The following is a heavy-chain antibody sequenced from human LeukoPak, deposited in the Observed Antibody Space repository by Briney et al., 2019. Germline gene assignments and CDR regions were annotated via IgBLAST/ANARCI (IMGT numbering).Heavy chain of an antibody. D-gene: IGHD5-24*01. Sequence: SETLSLTFTVSGGSISSSSYYWGWIRQPPGKGLEWIGSIYYSGSTYYNPSLKSRVTISVDTSKNQFSLKLSSVTAADTAVYYCAKTRWLQPRDAFDIWGQGTMVTVSS. J-gene: IGHJ3*02. V-gene: IGHV4-39*01. CDR2: IYYSGST. CDR1: GGSISSSSYY. CDR3: AKTRWLQPRDAFDI.